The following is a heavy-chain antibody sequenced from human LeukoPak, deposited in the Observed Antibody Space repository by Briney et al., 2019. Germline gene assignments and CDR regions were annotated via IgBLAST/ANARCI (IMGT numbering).Heavy chain of an antibody. J-gene: IGHJ4*02. Sequence: GESLKISCKGSGYSFASYWIGWVRLMPGQGLEWMGIIYPGDSDTKYSPSFQGRVTISVDKSINTAYLQWSSLKASDTAIYYCARQDGSAYYYFDYWGQGTLVTISS. D-gene: IGHD6-19*01. CDR2: IYPGDSDT. V-gene: IGHV5-51*01. CDR3: ARQDGSAYYYFDY. CDR1: GYSFASYW.